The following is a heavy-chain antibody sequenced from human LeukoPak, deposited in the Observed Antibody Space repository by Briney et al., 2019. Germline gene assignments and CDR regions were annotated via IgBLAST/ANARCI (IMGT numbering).Heavy chain of an antibody. CDR2: ISSSSSTI. V-gene: IGHV3-23*01. Sequence: GGSLRLSCAASGFTFSSYAMSWVRQAPGKGLEWVSYISSSSSTIYYADSVKGRFTISRDNSKNTLYLQMNSLRAEDTAVYYCAKGPGTNYYYYYMDVWGKGTTVTISS. CDR1: GFTFSSYA. CDR3: AKGPGTNYYYYYMDV. J-gene: IGHJ6*03.